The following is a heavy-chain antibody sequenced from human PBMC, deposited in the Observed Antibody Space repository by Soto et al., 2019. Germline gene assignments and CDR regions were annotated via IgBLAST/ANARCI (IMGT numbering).Heavy chain of an antibody. V-gene: IGHV4-59*08. CDR1: GGSIGTYY. CDR3: ARHPGYYDILTGYTTYYFDY. CDR2: IYYRGNT. J-gene: IGHJ4*02. Sequence: SEALSLTCTVSGGSIGTYYWSWIRQPPGKGLEWIGYIYYRGNTDYNPSLKSRVTISLDTPKNQFSLKLSSVTAADTAVYYCARHPGYYDILTGYTTYYFDYWGQGILVTVSS. D-gene: IGHD3-9*01.